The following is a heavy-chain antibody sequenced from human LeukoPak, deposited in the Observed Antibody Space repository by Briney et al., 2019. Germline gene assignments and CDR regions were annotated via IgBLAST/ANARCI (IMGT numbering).Heavy chain of an antibody. Sequence: GSLRLSRAASGFTFSTYAMSWVRQAPGKGLEWVSTIRSDGTTDYADSVKGRLTISRDDSKNTVYLQMDSLRVEDTAVYSCARRRGGYGEGELDCWGQGTLVTVSS. V-gene: IGHV3-66*04. CDR1: GFTFSTYA. J-gene: IGHJ4*02. CDR3: ARRRGGYGEGELDC. D-gene: IGHD4-17*01. CDR2: IRSDGTT.